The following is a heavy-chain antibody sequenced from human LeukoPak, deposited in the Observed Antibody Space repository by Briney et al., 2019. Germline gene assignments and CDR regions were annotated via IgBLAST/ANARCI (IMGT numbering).Heavy chain of an antibody. CDR1: GYTFTSYG. V-gene: IGHV1-18*01. D-gene: IGHD5-18*01. J-gene: IGHJ6*02. CDR2: ISAYNGNT. CDR3: AREARRGYSYGYLYYYYGMDV. Sequence: EASVKVSCKASGYTFTSYGISWVRQAPGQGLEWMGWISAYNGNTNYAQKLQGRVTMTTDTSTSTAYMELRSLRSDDTAVYYCAREARRGYSYGYLYYYYGMDVWGQGTTVTVSS.